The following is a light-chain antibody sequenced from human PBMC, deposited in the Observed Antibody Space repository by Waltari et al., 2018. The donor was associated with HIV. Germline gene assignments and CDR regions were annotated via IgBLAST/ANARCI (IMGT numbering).Light chain of an antibody. V-gene: IGKV4-1*01. CDR1: QSLLYSSNNKNY. CDR3: LQFYSSLYT. CDR2: WAS. Sequence: DIVMTQSPESLTVSLGERATINCKSSQSLLYSSNNKNYLAWYQQKGGQSPKLLINWASTRESGVPDRFSGSGSGTNFTLTISSLQAEDVAVYYCLQFYSSLYTFGQGTNLGIK. J-gene: IGKJ2*01.